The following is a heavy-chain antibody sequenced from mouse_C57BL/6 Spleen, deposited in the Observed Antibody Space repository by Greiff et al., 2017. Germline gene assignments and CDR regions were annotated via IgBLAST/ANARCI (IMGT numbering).Heavy chain of an antibody. D-gene: IGHD1-1*01. CDR1: GFTFSDYG. V-gene: IGHV5-17*01. J-gene: IGHJ4*01. Sequence: VQLKESGGGLVKPGGSLKLSCAASGFTFSDYGMHWVRQAPEKGLEWVAYISSGSSTIYYADTVKGRFTISRDNAKNTLFLQMTSLRSEDTAMYYCARSSTVVGDYYAMDYWGQGTSVTVSS. CDR2: ISSGSSTI. CDR3: ARSSTVVGDYYAMDY.